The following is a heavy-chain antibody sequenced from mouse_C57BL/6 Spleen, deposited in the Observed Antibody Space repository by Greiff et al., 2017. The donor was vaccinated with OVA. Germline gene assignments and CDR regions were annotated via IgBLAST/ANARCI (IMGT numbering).Heavy chain of an antibody. J-gene: IGHJ2*01. CDR3: ARSLITTVVKDFDY. CDR2: INPSSGYT. V-gene: IGHV1-4*01. CDR1: GYTFTSYT. D-gene: IGHD1-1*01. Sequence: LVESGAELARPGASVKMSCKASGYTFTSYTMHWVKQRPGPGLEWIGYINPSSGYTKYNQKFKDKATLTADKSSSTAYMQLSSLTSEDSAVYYCARSLITTVVKDFDYWGQGTTLTVSS.